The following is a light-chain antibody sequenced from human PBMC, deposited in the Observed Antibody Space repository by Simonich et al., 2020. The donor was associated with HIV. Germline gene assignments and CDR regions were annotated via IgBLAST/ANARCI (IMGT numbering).Light chain of an antibody. V-gene: IGKV3-15*01. J-gene: IGKJ4*01. CDR3: QQYNDWPT. CDR2: GVS. Sequence: EIVLTQSPATLSVSPGERATLSCRARLTFSSNLAWYQQKPGQAPRLLIYGVSTRATGIPARFSGSGSGTEFTLNISSRQSEDFAVYRCQQYNDWPTFGGGTKVEIK. CDR1: LTFSSN.